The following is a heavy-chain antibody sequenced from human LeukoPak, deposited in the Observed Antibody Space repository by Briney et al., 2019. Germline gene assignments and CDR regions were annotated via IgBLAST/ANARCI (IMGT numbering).Heavy chain of an antibody. Sequence: ASVKASCKPSRYTFTSYGISWVRQAPGQGLEWMEWISAYNGNTNYAQKLQGRVTMTTHTSTSTASMELRSLRPADTAVYYCARDIVVVPAANTPWVPGYWGQGTLVTVSS. CDR1: RYTFTSYG. CDR2: ISAYNGNT. V-gene: IGHV1-18*04. D-gene: IGHD2-2*01. CDR3: ARDIVVVPAANTPWVPGY. J-gene: IGHJ4*02.